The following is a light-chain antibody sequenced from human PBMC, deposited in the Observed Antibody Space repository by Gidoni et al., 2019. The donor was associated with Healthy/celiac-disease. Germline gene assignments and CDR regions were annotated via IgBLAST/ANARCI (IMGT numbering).Light chain of an antibody. Sequence: EIVLTQSPATLSLSTGERATLSCMASQSVSSYLAWYQQKPGQAPRLLIYDSSNRATGIPARFHGRGSWTDFPLTNSSLEPEDFAVYYCQQRSNWPRSFGQGTKLEIK. CDR1: QSVSSY. J-gene: IGKJ2*03. CDR3: QQRSNWPRS. CDR2: DSS. V-gene: IGKV3-11*01.